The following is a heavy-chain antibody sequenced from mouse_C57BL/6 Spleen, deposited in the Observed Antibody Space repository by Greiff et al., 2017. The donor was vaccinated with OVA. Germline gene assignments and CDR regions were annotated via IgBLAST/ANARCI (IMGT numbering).Heavy chain of an antibody. Sequence: EVNVVESGEGLVKPGGSLKLSCAASGFTFSSYAMSWVRQTPEKRLEWVAYISSGGDYIYYADTVKGRFTISRDNARNTLYLQMSSLKSEDTAMYYCTRDGYYVWYFDVWGTGTTVTVSS. D-gene: IGHD2-3*01. J-gene: IGHJ1*03. CDR1: GFTFSSYA. CDR2: ISSGGDYI. CDR3: TRDGYYVWYFDV. V-gene: IGHV5-9-1*02.